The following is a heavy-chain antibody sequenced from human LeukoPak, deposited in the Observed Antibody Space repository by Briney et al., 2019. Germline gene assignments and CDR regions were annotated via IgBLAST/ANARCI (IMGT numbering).Heavy chain of an antibody. J-gene: IGHJ4*01. CDR1: GLTFSSYW. V-gene: IGHV3-7*01. Sequence: SGGSLRLSCAVSGLTFSSYWMNWVRQAPGKGLEWVASIKQDGGEKSYVDSVKGRFTISRDNAKNSLYLQMSSLRAEDTAVYYCARDGTAAGLYFDLWGQGTLVTVSS. D-gene: IGHD6-13*01. CDR2: IKQDGGEK. CDR3: ARDGTAAGLYFDL.